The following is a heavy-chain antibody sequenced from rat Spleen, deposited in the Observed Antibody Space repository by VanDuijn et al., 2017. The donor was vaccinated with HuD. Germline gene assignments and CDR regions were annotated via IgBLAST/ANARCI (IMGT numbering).Heavy chain of an antibody. Sequence: EVQLVESGGGLVQPGRSLKLSCAASGFTFSDFDMAWVRQAPTKGLEWVASISTGGDDTYYRDSVKGRFTISRDNAKSTLYLQMNSLRSEDTATYYCATDGYYDGTYYAVYVMDAWGQGASVTVSS. CDR2: ISTGGDDT. CDR3: ATDGYYDGTYYAVYVMDA. V-gene: IGHV5-25*01. J-gene: IGHJ4*01. D-gene: IGHD1-12*02. CDR1: GFTFSDFD.